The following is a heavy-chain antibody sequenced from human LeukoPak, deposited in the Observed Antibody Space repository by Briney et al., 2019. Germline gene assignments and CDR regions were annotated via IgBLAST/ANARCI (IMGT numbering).Heavy chain of an antibody. V-gene: IGHV1-18*01. D-gene: IGHD3-10*01. J-gene: IGHJ4*02. CDR3: ARGDYYYGSGSYYTRQKDY. Sequence: ASVKVSCKASGYTFTSYGISWVRQAPGQGLEWMGWISAYNSNTNYAQKLQGRVTMTTDTSTSTAYMELRSLRSDDTAVYYCARGDYYYGSGSYYTRQKDYWGQGTLVTVSS. CDR2: ISAYNSNT. CDR1: GYTFTSYG.